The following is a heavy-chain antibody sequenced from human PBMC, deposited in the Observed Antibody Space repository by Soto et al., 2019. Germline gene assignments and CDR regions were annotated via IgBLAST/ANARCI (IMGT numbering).Heavy chain of an antibody. Sequence: GGSLRLSCAASGFTFSSYGMHWVRQAPGKGLEWVAVIWYDGSNKYYADSVKGRFTISRDNSKNTLYLQMNSLRAEDTAVYYCARRVTMVRGVYYYYGMDVWGQGTTVTVYS. CDR1: GFTFSSYG. CDR3: ARRVTMVRGVYYYYGMDV. J-gene: IGHJ6*02. D-gene: IGHD3-10*01. V-gene: IGHV3-33*01. CDR2: IWYDGSNK.